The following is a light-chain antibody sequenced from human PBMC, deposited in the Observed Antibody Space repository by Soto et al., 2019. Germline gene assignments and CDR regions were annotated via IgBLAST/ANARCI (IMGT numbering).Light chain of an antibody. Sequence: EIVLTQSPGTLSVSPGERATLSCRASQSVSANYVAWYQQKPGQAPRLLMYGASTRATGIPDRFGGSGYGTDFSLTISRMEPEDFAVYYCQQYGTSPFTFGPGTRVDL. V-gene: IGKV3-20*01. CDR2: GAS. J-gene: IGKJ3*01. CDR1: QSVSANY. CDR3: QQYGTSPFT.